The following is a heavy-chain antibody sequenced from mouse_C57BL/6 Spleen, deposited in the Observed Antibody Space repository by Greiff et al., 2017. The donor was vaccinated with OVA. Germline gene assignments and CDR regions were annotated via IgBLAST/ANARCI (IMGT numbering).Heavy chain of an antibody. V-gene: IGHV5-4*03. Sequence: EVKLMKSGGGLVKPGGSLKLSCAASGFTFSSYAMSWVRQTPEKRLEWVATISDGGSSTYYPDNVKGRFTISRDNAKNNLYLQMSHLKSEDTAMYYCARGEGPFDYWGQGTTLTVSS. CDR2: ISDGGSST. CDR3: ARGEGPFDY. J-gene: IGHJ2*01. CDR1: GFTFSSYA.